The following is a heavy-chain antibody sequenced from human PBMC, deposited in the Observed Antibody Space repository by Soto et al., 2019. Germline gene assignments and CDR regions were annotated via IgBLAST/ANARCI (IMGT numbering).Heavy chain of an antibody. J-gene: IGHJ4*02. D-gene: IGHD3-22*01. V-gene: IGHV3-23*01. Sequence: PGGSLRLSCAASGFTFSSYAMSWARQAPGKGLEWVSAISGSGGSTYYADSVKGRFTISRDNSKNTLYLQMNSLRAEDTAVYYCAKQYYYDSSGSPSDYWGQGTLVTVSS. CDR2: ISGSGGST. CDR3: AKQYYYDSSGSPSDY. CDR1: GFTFSSYA.